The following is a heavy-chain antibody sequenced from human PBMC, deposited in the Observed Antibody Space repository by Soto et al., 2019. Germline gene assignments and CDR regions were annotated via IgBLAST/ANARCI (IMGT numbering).Heavy chain of an antibody. V-gene: IGHV5-51*01. CDR1: GYSFTSYW. Sequence: PGESLKISCKGSGYSFTSYWIGWVRQMPGKGLEWMGIIYPGDSDTRYSPSFQGQVTISADKSISTAYLQWSSLKASDTAMYYCARPNVHSSGWRKYYYGMDVWGQGTTVTVSS. CDR3: ARPNVHSSGWRKYYYGMDV. D-gene: IGHD6-19*01. J-gene: IGHJ6*02. CDR2: IYPGDSDT.